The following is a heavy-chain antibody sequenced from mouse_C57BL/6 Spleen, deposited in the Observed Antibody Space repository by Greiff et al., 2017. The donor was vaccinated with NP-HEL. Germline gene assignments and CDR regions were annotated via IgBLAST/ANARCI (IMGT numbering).Heavy chain of an antibody. CDR2: IWSDGST. J-gene: IGHJ1*03. CDR1: GFSLTSYG. CDR3: ARQKLQGWYFDV. V-gene: IGHV2-6-1*01. D-gene: IGHD3-2*02. Sequence: VQLQQSGPGLVAPSQSLSITCAVSGFSLTSYGVHWVRQPPGKGLEWLVVIWSDGSTTYNSALKSRLSISKDNSKSQVFLKMNSLQTDDTAMYYCARQKLQGWYFDVWGTGTTVTVSS.